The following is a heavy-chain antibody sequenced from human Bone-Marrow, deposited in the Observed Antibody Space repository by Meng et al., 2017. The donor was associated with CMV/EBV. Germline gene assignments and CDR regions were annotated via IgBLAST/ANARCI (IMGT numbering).Heavy chain of an antibody. J-gene: IGHJ6*02. Sequence: GGPLRLSCAASRFTFSSYGMHWVRQAPGKGLEWVAVIYYDGSNKYYADSVKGRFSISRDNSKNTLYLQMDSLRAEDTAVYYCVKDGIAARPSLKANYYYGMDVWAQGTTVTVSS. CDR1: RFTFSSYG. V-gene: IGHV3-33*06. D-gene: IGHD6-6*01. CDR2: IYYDGSNK. CDR3: VKDGIAARPSLKANYYYGMDV.